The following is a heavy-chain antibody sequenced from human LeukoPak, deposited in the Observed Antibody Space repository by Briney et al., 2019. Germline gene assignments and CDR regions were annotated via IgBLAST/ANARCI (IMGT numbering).Heavy chain of an antibody. D-gene: IGHD5-12*01. CDR2: IKQDGSEK. CDR3: ARDGTYTDYDPDFDI. CDR1: GFTFSRFW. V-gene: IGHV3-7*04. Sequence: PGGSLRLSCAASGFTFSRFWMSWVRQAPGKGLEWMVNIKQDGSEKYYVDSVKGRFTISRDNAKNSLYLQMNSLRAEDTAVFYCARDGTYTDYDPDFDIWGQGTLVTVSS. J-gene: IGHJ4*02.